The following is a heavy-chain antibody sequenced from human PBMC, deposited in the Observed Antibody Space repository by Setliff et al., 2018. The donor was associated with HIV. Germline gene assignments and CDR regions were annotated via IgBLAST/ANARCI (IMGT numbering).Heavy chain of an antibody. CDR2: IFPSGST. D-gene: IGHD5-12*01. Sequence: LSLTCAVSGASIRSGVYYWSWIRQPAGKGPEWIGHIFPSGSTNYSSSLKRLITISMDTSKNQFSLKLSSVTAADTAVYYCARDPFMATIRYAFDIWCQGTMVTVSS. CDR3: ARDPFMATIRYAFDI. J-gene: IGHJ3*02. V-gene: IGHV4-61*09. CDR1: GASIRSGVYY.